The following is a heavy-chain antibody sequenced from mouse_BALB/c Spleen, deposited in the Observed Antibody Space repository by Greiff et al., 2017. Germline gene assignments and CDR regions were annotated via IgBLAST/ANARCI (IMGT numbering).Heavy chain of an antibody. J-gene: IGHJ4*01. Sequence: VQLQQSGPGLVAPSQSLSITCTVSGFSLTGYGVNWVRQPPGKGLEWLGMIWGDGSTYYNSALKSRLSISKDNSKSQVFLKMNSLQTDDTARYYCARDGAYYYGSSSYYYAMDDWGQGTSVTVSS. D-gene: IGHD1-1*01. CDR1: GFSLTGYG. CDR2: IWGDGST. V-gene: IGHV2-6-7*01. CDR3: ARDGAYYYGSSSYYYAMDD.